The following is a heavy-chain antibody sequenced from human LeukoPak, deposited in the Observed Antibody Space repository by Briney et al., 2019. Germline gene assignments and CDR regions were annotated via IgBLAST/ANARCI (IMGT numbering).Heavy chain of an antibody. CDR2: ISGSGGST. CDR1: GFTFSSYA. J-gene: IGHJ4*02. CDR3: AKDGFQLGSSFDY. D-gene: IGHD2-2*01. V-gene: IGHV3-23*01. Sequence: GGSLRLFCAASGFTFSSYAMSWVRQAPGKGLEWVSAISGSGGSTYYADSVKGRFTISRDNSKNTLYLQMNSLRAEDTAVYYCAKDGFQLGSSFDYWGQGTLVTVSS.